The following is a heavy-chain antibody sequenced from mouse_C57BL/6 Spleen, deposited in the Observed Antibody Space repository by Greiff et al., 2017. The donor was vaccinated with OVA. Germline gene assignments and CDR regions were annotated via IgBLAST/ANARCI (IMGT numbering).Heavy chain of an antibody. V-gene: IGHV5-17*01. D-gene: IGHD2-1*01. CDR2: ISSGSSTI. CDR1: GFTFSDYG. J-gene: IGHJ4*01. CDR3: ASPYGNYYAMDY. Sequence: EVKLQESGGGLVKPGGSLKLSCAASGFTFSDYGMNWVRQAPEKGLEWVAYISSGSSTIYYADTVKGRFTISRDNAKNTLFLQMTSLRSEDTAMYYCASPYGNYYAMDYWGQGTSVTVSS.